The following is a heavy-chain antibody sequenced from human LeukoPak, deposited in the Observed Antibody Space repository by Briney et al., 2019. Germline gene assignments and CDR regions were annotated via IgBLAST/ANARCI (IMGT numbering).Heavy chain of an antibody. CDR2: IYYSGST. J-gene: IGHJ4*02. Sequence: SETLSLTCTVSGGSISSYYWSWIRQPPGQGLEWIGYIYYSGSTNYNPSLKRRVTISVDTSKNQFSLKLSSVTAADTAVYYCAGRSYSSGWSYWGQGTLVTVSS. D-gene: IGHD6-19*01. CDR3: AGRSYSSGWSY. CDR1: GGSISSYY. V-gene: IGHV4-59*01.